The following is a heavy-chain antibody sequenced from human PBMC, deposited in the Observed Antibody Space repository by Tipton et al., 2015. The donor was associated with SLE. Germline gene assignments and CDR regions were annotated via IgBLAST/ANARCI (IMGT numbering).Heavy chain of an antibody. D-gene: IGHD4-11*01. V-gene: IGHV1-18*01. CDR3: ARGIDYNIY. Sequence: QVQLVQSGPEVKKPGSSVKVSCKASGGTFSSYTFSWVRQAPGQGLEWMGGITTYSGNTNYAQNLQGRVTMTTDTSTNTAYMELRSLRSDDTAVYYCARGIDYNIYWGQGTLVTVSS. J-gene: IGHJ4*02. CDR2: ITTYSGNT. CDR1: GGTFSSYT.